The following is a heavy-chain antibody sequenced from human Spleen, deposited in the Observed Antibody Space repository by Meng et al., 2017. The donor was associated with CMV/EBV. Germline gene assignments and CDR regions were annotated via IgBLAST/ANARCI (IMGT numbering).Heavy chain of an antibody. J-gene: IGHJ3*01. CDR2: IIPIFGTA. D-gene: IGHD1-26*01. CDR3: ARASMEYGFLGASFTGDAFDL. Sequence: YAIRWVRKAPGQGLAWMGGIIPIFGTANYAQEFQDRVTATRDTSITTAYMELSGLTSEDTGVYYCARASMEYGFLGASFTGDAFDLWGQGTMVTVS. V-gene: IGHV1-69*05. CDR1: YA.